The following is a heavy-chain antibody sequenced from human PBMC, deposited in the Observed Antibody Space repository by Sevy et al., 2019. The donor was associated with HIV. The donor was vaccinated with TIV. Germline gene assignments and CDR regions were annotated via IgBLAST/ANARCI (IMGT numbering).Heavy chain of an antibody. CDR3: ARDLPPSATIVPHFDC. CDR2: IGQRGTST. V-gene: IGHV3-48*03. J-gene: IGHJ4*02. Sequence: GGSLRLSCAASGFTFGSYEMNWVRQAPGKGLEWVSCIGQRGTSTYYSDSVKGRFTISRDNAKNSLYLQMNSLRAEETAVYYCARDLPPSATIVPHFDCWGQGTLVTVSS. CDR1: GFTFGSYE. D-gene: IGHD1-26*01.